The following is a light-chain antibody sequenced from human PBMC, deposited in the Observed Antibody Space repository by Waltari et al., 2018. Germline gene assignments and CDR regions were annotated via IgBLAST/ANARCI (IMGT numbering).Light chain of an antibody. CDR1: QTVSSN. CDR3: QQYNNLLT. Sequence: EIVMTQSPATLSVSPGERATLSCMASQTVSSNLAWYQQKPGQPPRLLIYGASTRATGIPASVSGSGSGTEFTLTISSLQSEDFAIYYCQQYNNLLTFGGGTKVEIK. J-gene: IGKJ4*01. V-gene: IGKV3-15*01. CDR2: GAS.